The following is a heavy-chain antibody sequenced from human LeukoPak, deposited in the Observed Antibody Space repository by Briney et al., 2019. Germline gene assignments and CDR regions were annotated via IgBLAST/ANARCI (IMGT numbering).Heavy chain of an antibody. V-gene: IGHV3-30*02. CDR1: GFTFGSYG. CDR2: IRYDGSNK. D-gene: IGHD4-17*01. J-gene: IGHJ4*02. CDR3: ARYRYGDYALDY. Sequence: GGSLRLSCAASGFTFGSYGMHWVRQAPGKGLEWVAFIRYDGSNKYYADSVKGRFTISRDNAKNSLYLQMNSLRAEDTAVYYCARYRYGDYALDYWGQGTLVTVSS.